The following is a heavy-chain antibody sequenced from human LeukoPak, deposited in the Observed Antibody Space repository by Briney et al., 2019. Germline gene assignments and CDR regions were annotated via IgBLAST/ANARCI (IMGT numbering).Heavy chain of an antibody. Sequence: ASVKVSCKASGGTFSSYAISWVRQAPGQGLEWMGGIIPIFGTANYAQKFQGSVTITADESTSTAYMELSSLRSEDTAVYYCARDWVGYCSSTSCYDYWFDPWGQGTLVTVSS. CDR2: IIPIFGTA. D-gene: IGHD2-2*01. J-gene: IGHJ5*02. V-gene: IGHV1-69*13. CDR1: GGTFSSYA. CDR3: ARDWVGYCSSTSCYDYWFDP.